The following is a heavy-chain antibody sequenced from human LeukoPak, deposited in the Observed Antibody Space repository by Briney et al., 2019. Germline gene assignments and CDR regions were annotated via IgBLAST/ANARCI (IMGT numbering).Heavy chain of an antibody. CDR3: VRWQSGSMFHPP. CDR2: IYYSGTT. J-gene: IGHJ5*02. Sequence: SETLSLTCIVSGGSISSYYWGWIRQPPGKGLEWIGSIYYSGTTAYNPSLKSRVTISVDTSKNQFSLKLSSVTAADTAVYYCVRWQSGSMFHPPWGQGTLVTVSS. CDR1: GGSISSYY. D-gene: IGHD3-10*02. V-gene: IGHV4-39*01.